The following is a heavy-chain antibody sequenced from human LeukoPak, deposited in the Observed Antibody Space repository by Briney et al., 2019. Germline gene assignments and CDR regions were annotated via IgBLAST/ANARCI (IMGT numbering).Heavy chain of an antibody. J-gene: IGHJ4*02. CDR1: GGSISSSSYY. V-gene: IGHV4-39*01. CDR3: ARGAVGATDEGDY. CDR2: IYYSGST. D-gene: IGHD1-26*01. Sequence: SETLSLTCTVSGGSISSSSYYWGWIRQPPGKGLEWIGSIYYSGSTYYNPSLKSRVTISVDTSKNQFSLKLSSVTAADTAVYYCARGAVGATDEGDYWGQGTLVTVSS.